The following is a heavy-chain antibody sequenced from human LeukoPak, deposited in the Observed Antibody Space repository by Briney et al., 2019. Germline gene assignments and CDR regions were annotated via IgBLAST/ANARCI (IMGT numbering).Heavy chain of an antibody. Sequence: GGSLRLSCAASGFTFSSYSMSWVRQAPGKGLEWVSAISSDGSTFYSDSVKGRFTISRDNSKNTLYLQMNSLRAEDTAVYYCAKGSSSWYFLAPYYFDYWGQGTLVTVSS. D-gene: IGHD6-13*01. CDR2: ISSDGST. CDR1: GFTFSSYS. V-gene: IGHV3-23*01. J-gene: IGHJ4*02. CDR3: AKGSSSWYFLAPYYFDY.